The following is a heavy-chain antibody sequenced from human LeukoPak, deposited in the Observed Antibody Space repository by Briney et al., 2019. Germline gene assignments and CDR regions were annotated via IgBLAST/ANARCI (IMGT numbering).Heavy chain of an antibody. CDR3: ARDSDVHCSGGSCTIFDY. CDR1: GFTFSDYY. Sequence: GGSLRLSCAASGFTFSDYYMSWIRQAPGKGLEWVSSISSSSSYIYYADSVKGRFTISRDNARNSLYLQMNSLRAEDTAIYYCARDSDVHCSGGSCTIFDYWGQGTLVTVSS. D-gene: IGHD2-15*01. J-gene: IGHJ4*02. CDR2: ISSSSSYI. V-gene: IGHV3-11*06.